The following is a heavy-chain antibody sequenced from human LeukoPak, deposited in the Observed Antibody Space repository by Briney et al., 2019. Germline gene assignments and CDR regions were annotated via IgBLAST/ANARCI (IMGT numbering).Heavy chain of an antibody. D-gene: IGHD1-26*01. V-gene: IGHV3-30*02. CDR1: GFTFSSYG. CDR3: ANIPYRYSGSYFSRGFDY. CDR2: IRYDGSNK. Sequence: GGSLRLPCAASGFTFSSYGMHWVRQAPGKGLEWVAFIRYDGSNKYYADSVKGRFTISRDNSKNTLYLQMNSLRAEDTAVYYCANIPYRYSGSYFSRGFDYWGQGTLVTVSS. J-gene: IGHJ4*02.